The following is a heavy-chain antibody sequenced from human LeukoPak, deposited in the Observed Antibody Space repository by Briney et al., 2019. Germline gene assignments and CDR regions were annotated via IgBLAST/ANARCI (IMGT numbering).Heavy chain of an antibody. CDR2: ISGSGTST. Sequence: PGGSLRLSCAASGFTFSSYAMSWVRQAPGKGLEWVSAISGSGTSTYYADSVKGRFTISRDNSKNTLYLRMNSLRAEDTAVYYCAKQGSSGWYSFLGCWGQGTLVTVSS. D-gene: IGHD6-19*01. J-gene: IGHJ4*02. CDR3: AKQGSSGWYSFLGC. V-gene: IGHV3-23*01. CDR1: GFTFSSYA.